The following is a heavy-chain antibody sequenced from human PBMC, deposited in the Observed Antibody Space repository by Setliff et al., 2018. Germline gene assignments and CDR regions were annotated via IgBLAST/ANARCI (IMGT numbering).Heavy chain of an antibody. CDR2: ILFSGDT. CDR3: ARDNRARHYMDV. Sequence: LSLTCAVSGGSFSGYYWSWIRQRPGKGLEWIGEILFSGDTYYNPSLNSRVTISADTSKNQFSLNLSSVTAADTAVYYCARDNRARHYMDVWGKGTTVTVSS. J-gene: IGHJ6*03. V-gene: IGHV4-34*12. D-gene: IGHD3-10*01. CDR1: GGSFSGYY.